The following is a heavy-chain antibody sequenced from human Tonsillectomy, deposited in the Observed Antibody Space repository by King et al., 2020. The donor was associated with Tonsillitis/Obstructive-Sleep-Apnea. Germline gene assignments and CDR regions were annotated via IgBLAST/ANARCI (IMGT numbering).Heavy chain of an antibody. D-gene: IGHD1-26*01. J-gene: IGHJ4*02. Sequence: VQLQQWGAGLLKPSETLSLTCAVYGGSFSGYYWSWIRQPPGKGLEWIGEINHSGSTNYNPSLKSRVTISVDTSKNQFSLKLSPVTAADTAVYYCARERYSGSYGFDYWGQGTLVTVSS. V-gene: IGHV4-34*01. CDR1: GGSFSGYY. CDR3: ARERYSGSYGFDY. CDR2: INHSGST.